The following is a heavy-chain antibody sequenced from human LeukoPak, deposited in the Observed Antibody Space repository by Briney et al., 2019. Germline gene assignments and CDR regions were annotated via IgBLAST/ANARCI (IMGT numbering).Heavy chain of an antibody. CDR3: ARDNYDSGGFT. Sequence: PGGSLRLSCAASGFTVSNTYMSWVRQAPGKGLEWVSIIYSGGGTRYADSVKGRFTISRDNSRKTLYLQMNSLRAEDTALYYCARDNYDSGGFTWGQGTLVTVSS. V-gene: IGHV3-53*01. J-gene: IGHJ4*02. CDR2: IYSGGGT. D-gene: IGHD3-22*01. CDR1: GFTVSNTY.